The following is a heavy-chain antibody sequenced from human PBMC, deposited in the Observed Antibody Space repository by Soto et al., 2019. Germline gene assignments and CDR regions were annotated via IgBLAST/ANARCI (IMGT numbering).Heavy chain of an antibody. V-gene: IGHV4-39*01. CDR3: ARLVWFGETQNSGFDY. J-gene: IGHJ4*01. Sequence: PSETLSLTCTVSGGSISSSSYYWGWIRQPPGKGLEWIGSIYYSGSTYYNPSLKSRVTISVDTSKNQFSLKLSSVTAADTAVYYCARLVWFGETQNSGFDYWGHGTLVTVSS. CDR1: GGSISSSSYY. CDR2: IYYSGST. D-gene: IGHD3-10*01.